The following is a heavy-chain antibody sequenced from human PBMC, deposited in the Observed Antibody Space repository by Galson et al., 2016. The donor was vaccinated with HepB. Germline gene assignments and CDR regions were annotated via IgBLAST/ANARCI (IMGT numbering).Heavy chain of an antibody. CDR3: TRASDSGYDRRFDY. D-gene: IGHD5-12*01. CDR2: IRSTVYGETT. Sequence: WVRQAPGKGLEWVGFIRSTVYGETTDYAASVKGRFTISRDDSKSIAYLQMNSLKIEDTAVYFCTRASDSGYDRRFDYWGQGTLVTVSS. V-gene: IGHV3-49*02. J-gene: IGHJ4*02.